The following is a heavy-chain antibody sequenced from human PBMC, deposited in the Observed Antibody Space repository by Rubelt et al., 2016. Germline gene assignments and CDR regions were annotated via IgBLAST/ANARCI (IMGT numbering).Heavy chain of an antibody. CDR1: GGSFSGYY. J-gene: IGHJ5*02. Sequence: QVQLQQWGAGLLKPSETLSLTCAVYGGSFSGYYWSWIRQPPGKGLEWIGEINHSGSTNYNPSLKSRVTISVEASKKQFCLKRKSVTAADTAVYYCARRRTVPQNWFDPWGQGTLVTVSS. D-gene: IGHD4-17*01. V-gene: IGHV4-34*01. CDR3: ARRRTVPQNWFDP. CDR2: INHSGST.